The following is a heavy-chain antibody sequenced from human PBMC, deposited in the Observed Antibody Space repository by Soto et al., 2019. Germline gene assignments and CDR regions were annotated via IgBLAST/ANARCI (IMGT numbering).Heavy chain of an antibody. CDR2: IIPIFGKT. D-gene: IGHD3-10*01. Sequence: SVKVSCKASGGTFSNYAISWVRQAPGQGLEWMGGIIPIFGKTDYAQKFQGRITIIADESTSTAYMELSNLRSEDTAVYYCARDVASGSYQPPYFDYWGQGALVTVSS. J-gene: IGHJ4*02. CDR1: GGTFSNYA. V-gene: IGHV1-69*13. CDR3: ARDVASGSYQPPYFDY.